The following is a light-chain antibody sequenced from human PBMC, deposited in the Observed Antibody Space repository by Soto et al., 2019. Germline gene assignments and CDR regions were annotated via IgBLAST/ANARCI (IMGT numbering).Light chain of an antibody. Sequence: VMTQSPVTLSVSLGQRATLPCRASQTVSNNYLAWYQQKPGQAPRLLIYDASNRATGIPARFSGSGSGTDFTLTISSLEPEDSAVYYCQQNLGVHTFGQGTKVDIK. J-gene: IGKJ1*01. CDR2: DAS. CDR3: QQNLGVHT. V-gene: IGKV3-11*01. CDR1: QTVSNNY.